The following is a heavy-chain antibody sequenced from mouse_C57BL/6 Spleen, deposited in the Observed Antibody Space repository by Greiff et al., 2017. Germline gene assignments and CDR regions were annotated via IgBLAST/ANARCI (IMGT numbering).Heavy chain of an antibody. CDR2: INPNYGTT. Sequence: LQESGPELVKPGASVKISCKASGYSFTDYNMNWVKQSHGQSLEWIGVINPNYGTTSYNQKFKGKATVTVDQSSSTAYMQLNSLTSEDSAVYYCARSSGAMDYWGQGTSVTVSS. CDR3: ARSSGAMDY. D-gene: IGHD3-1*01. J-gene: IGHJ4*01. V-gene: IGHV1-39*01. CDR1: GYSFTDYN.